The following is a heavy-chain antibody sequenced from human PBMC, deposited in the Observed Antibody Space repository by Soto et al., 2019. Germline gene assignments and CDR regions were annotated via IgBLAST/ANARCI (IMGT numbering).Heavy chain of an antibody. D-gene: IGHD3-3*01. J-gene: IGHJ4*02. CDR1: GLTFSTYG. V-gene: IGHV3-30*03. Sequence: GGSLRLSCAASGLTFSTYGMHWVRQAPGKGLEGVAVISVDGYTKYYADSVKGRFTIARDDSMNTLYLQMNSRRPEDTAVYYCSRVEGVLFLGWLFSMDFWGQGTMVTVSS. CDR2: ISVDGYTK. CDR3: SRVEGVLFLGWLFSMDF.